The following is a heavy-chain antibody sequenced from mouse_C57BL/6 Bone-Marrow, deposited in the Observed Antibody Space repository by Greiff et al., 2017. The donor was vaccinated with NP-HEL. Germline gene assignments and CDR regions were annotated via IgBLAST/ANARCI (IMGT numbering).Heavy chain of an antibody. CDR3: TTYYYSSRVPFDY. D-gene: IGHD1-1*01. CDR1: GYTFTSYW. CDR2: LFPGNSDT. V-gene: IGHV1-5*01. Sequence: VQLQQSGTVLARPGASVKMSCTTSGYTFTSYWMHWVKPRPGRGLVWLGALFPGNSDTSYNQKFKGQAKLTAVPSASTAYMELSSLTNEDSTVYYCTTYYYSSRVPFDYWGQGTTLTVSS. J-gene: IGHJ2*01.